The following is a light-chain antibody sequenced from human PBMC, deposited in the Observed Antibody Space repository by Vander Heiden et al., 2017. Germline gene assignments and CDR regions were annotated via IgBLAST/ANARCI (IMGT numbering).Light chain of an antibody. CDR2: LGY. CDR3: MQALQTLLT. Sequence: DIVMTQSPLSLPVTPGEPASISCSSSQSLLHSNGYNYLDWYLQKPGQSPQLLIYLGYNRASGVPDRFSGSGSGTDFTLKISRVEAEDVGVYYCMQALQTLLTFSGGTKVEIK. V-gene: IGKV2-28*01. J-gene: IGKJ4*01. CDR1: QSLLHSNGYNY.